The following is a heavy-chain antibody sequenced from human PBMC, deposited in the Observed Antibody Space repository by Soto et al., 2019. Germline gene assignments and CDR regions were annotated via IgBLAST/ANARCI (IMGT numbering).Heavy chain of an antibody. CDR1: GFTFSSYG. J-gene: IGHJ4*02. Sequence: GGSLRLSCAASGFTFSSYGMHWVRQAPGKGLEWVAVIWYDGSNKYYADSVKGRFTISRDNSKNTLYLQMNSLRAEDTAVYYCAGVLVAAAGTAFDYWGQGTLVTVSS. D-gene: IGHD6-13*01. CDR2: IWYDGSNK. V-gene: IGHV3-33*01. CDR3: AGVLVAAAGTAFDY.